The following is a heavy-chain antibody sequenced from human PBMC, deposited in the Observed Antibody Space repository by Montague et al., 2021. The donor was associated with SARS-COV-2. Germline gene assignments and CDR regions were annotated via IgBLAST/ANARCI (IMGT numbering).Heavy chain of an antibody. CDR3: ARPGRGYSYGLDAFEV. Sequence: SGTLSLTCTVSGGSIGNSIYYWGWIRQPPGKGLEWIGSIYYTGSTYYNPSLKSRATISMNTSNSQFFLKLTSVTAADTAVYYCARPGRGYSYGLDAFEVWGQGTMVTVSS. D-gene: IGHD5-18*01. J-gene: IGHJ3*01. V-gene: IGHV4-39*01. CDR2: IYYTGST. CDR1: GGSIGNSIYY.